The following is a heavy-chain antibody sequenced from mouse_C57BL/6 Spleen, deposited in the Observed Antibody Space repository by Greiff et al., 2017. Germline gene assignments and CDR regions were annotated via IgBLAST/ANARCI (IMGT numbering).Heavy chain of an antibody. D-gene: IGHD4-1*01. J-gene: IGHJ1*03. CDR2: FYPGSGSI. V-gene: IGHV1-62-2*01. Sequence: QVQLKESGAELVKPGASVKLSCKASGYTFTEYTIHWVKQRSGQGLEWIGWFYPGSGSIKYNEKFKDKATLTADKSSSTVYMELSRLTSEDSAVYFCARHGGKAHRVTGTGDWYFEVWGTGTTVTVSS. CDR3: ARHGGKAHRVTGTGDWYFEV. CDR1: GYTFTEYT.